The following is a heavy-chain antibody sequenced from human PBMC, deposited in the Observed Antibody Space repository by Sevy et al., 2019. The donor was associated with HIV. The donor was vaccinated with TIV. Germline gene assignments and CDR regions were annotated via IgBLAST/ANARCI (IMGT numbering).Heavy chain of an antibody. CDR2: IWYDGTIK. D-gene: IGHD2-21*02. V-gene: IGHV3-33*07. CDR3: ARGGGYCGGDCYSIDY. J-gene: IGHJ4*02. CDR1: GFSFSWYW. Sequence: GGSLRLSCAASGFSFSWYWMSWVRQTPEKGLEWVALIWYDGTIKYYADSVKGRFTISRDNSKDTLFLQMNSLTPEDTAVYYCARGGGYCGGDCYSIDYWGQGALVTVSS.